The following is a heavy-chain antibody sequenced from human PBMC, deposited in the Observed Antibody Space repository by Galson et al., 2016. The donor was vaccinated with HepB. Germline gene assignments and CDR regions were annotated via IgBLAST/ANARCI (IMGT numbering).Heavy chain of an antibody. Sequence: SLRLSCAASGFTFSGYAMSWVRQAPGKGLECVSSISGNGGTTYYADSVKGRFTISRDNSKNTLYLQMNSLRADDTAVCYCTKTLPGGMDVWGQGTAVTASS. CDR3: TKTLPGGMDV. CDR2: ISGNGGTT. CDR1: GFTFSGYA. D-gene: IGHD2/OR15-2a*01. V-gene: IGHV3-23*01. J-gene: IGHJ6*02.